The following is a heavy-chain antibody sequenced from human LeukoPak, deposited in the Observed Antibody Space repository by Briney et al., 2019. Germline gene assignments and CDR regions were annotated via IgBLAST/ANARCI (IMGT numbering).Heavy chain of an antibody. V-gene: IGHV3-23*01. Sequence: GGSLRLSCAVAGFNFWNTGMSWVRQAPGKGLEWVSAIGGGGSDTKYTDSVKGRFTILRDISKNTLYLQMNSLRAEDTAVYFCAKSPVSSCRGSFCFPFDYWGQGNLVTVSS. CDR2: IGGGGSDT. CDR3: AKSPVSSCRGSFCFPFDY. J-gene: IGHJ4*02. D-gene: IGHD2-15*01. CDR1: GFNFWNTG.